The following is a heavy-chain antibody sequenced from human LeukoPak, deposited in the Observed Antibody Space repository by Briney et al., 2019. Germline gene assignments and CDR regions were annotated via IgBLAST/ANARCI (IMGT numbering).Heavy chain of an antibody. V-gene: IGHV1-18*01. CDR1: SYSFNRYG. CDR3: ARSGRGTYYYFDL. Sequence: ASVKVSCKASSYSFNRYGISWVRQAPGQGLEWMGWISGYKGNTNYAQKFLGRVSMTADTSTSTAYMELRSLTSDDTAVYYCARSGRGTYYYFDLWGQGTLVTVSS. D-gene: IGHD5-12*01. CDR2: ISGYKGNT. J-gene: IGHJ4*02.